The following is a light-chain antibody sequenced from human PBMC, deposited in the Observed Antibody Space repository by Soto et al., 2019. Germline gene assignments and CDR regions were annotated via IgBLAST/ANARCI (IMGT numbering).Light chain of an antibody. CDR3: QQYNILST. CDR2: DAS. J-gene: IGKJ1*01. V-gene: IGKV1-5*01. Sequence: DIRMTQSPSTLSGSVGDRVTITCRASQTISSWLAWYQQKPGKAPKLLIYDASTLESGVPTRFSGSGSGTEFTLTISSLHPDDFATYYCQQYNILSTFGQGTKVDIK. CDR1: QTISSW.